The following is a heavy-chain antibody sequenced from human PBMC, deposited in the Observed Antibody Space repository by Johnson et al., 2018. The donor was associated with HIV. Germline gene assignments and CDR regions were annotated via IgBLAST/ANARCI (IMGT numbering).Heavy chain of an antibody. D-gene: IGHD6-19*01. CDR1: GFTVSSNY. Sequence: VQLVESGGGLVRPGGSLRLSCAASGFTVSSNYMSWVRQAPGKGLEWVAVISYDGSNKYYADSVKGRFTISRDNSKNTLYLQMNSLRAEDTAVYYCARPVAGMNDAFDIWGQGTMVTVSS. CDR3: ARPVAGMNDAFDI. V-gene: IGHV3-30-3*01. CDR2: ISYDGSNK. J-gene: IGHJ3*02.